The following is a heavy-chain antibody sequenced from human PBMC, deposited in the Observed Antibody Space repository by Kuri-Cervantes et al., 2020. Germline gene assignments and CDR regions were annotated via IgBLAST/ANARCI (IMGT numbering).Heavy chain of an antibody. CDR2: IRSKTHSYAT. Sequence: GESLKISCRTSGFTFGDYALSWVRQAPGKGLEWVAFIRSKTHSYATAYAASVRGRFTISRDDSKNTAYLQMNSLKTEDTAVYYCARGYCSGGICYSAVDIWGQGTMVTVSS. CDR1: GFTFGDYA. D-gene: IGHD2-15*01. J-gene: IGHJ3*02. CDR3: ARGYCSGGICYSAVDI. V-gene: IGHV3-73*01.